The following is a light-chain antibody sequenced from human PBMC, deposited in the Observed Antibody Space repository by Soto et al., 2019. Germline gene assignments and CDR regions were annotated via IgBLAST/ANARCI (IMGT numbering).Light chain of an antibody. V-gene: IGKV3-20*01. CDR1: QSVPTNY. J-gene: IGKJ4*01. CDR3: PQYGSSFS. Sequence: DIVLTQSPGILSLSPGERATLSCRASQSVPTNYLAWYQQKSGQAPRLLIKGASTRATGIPDRFSGSGSGTDFTLTISRLEPEDFAVYFCPQYGSSFSFGGGTKVDIK. CDR2: GAS.